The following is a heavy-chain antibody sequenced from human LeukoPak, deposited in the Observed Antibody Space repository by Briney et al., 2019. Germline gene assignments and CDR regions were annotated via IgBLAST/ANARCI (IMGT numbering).Heavy chain of an antibody. Sequence: SETLSLTCTVSGGSISTYYWSWIRQPPGKGLEWIGYIFYSGSTNYNPSLKSRVTISVDTSKNQFSLNLSSVAAADTAVYYCARGNSYYDSSDYFPWESFQHWGQGTLVTVSS. V-gene: IGHV4-59*01. CDR1: GGSISTYY. D-gene: IGHD3-22*01. CDR2: IFYSGST. CDR3: ARGNSYYDSSDYFPWESFQH. J-gene: IGHJ1*01.